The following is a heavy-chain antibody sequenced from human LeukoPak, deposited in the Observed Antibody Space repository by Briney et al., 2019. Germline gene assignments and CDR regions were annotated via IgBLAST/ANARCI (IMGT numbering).Heavy chain of an antibody. Sequence: PGGSLRLSCAASGFTFSSYAMSWVRQAPGKGLEWVASISRNSTYIHYADSVKGRFTISRDNARNSLFLQMNSLRAEDTAIYYCARDEGYYFDSWGQGTQVTVSS. J-gene: IGHJ4*02. CDR2: ISRNSTYI. CDR1: GFTFSSYA. V-gene: IGHV3-21*01. CDR3: ARDEGYYFDS.